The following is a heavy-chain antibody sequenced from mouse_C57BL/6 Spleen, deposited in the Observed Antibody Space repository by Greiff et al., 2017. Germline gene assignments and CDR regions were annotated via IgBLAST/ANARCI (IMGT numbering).Heavy chain of an antibody. CDR1: GFTFTDYY. V-gene: IGHV7-3*01. J-gene: IGHJ1*03. D-gene: IGHD1-1*01. Sequence: EVNLVESGGGLVQPGGSLSLSCAASGFTFTDYYMSWVRPPPGKALEWLGFIRNKANGYTTEYSASVKGRFTISRDNSQSILYLQMNALRAEDSATYYCGRFSITRYFDVWGTGTTVTVSS. CDR3: GRFSITRYFDV. CDR2: IRNKANGYTT.